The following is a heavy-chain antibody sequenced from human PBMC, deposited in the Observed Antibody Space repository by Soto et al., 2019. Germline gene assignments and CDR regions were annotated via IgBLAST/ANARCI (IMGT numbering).Heavy chain of an antibody. CDR1: GQSFSGHT. J-gene: IGHJ4*02. Sequence: QVQLQQWGAGLLKPSETLSLTCAVYGQSFSGHTWSWIRQSPGKGLECIGEISQSGSTYYNPSLKTRVTISADTSKNQFSLTLNSVTAADTGVFYCARGSGIAVIPGELEDVHYDYWGQGTLVSVSS. V-gene: IGHV4-34*01. CDR3: ARGSGIAVIPGELEDVHYDY. D-gene: IGHD2-2*01. CDR2: ISQSGST.